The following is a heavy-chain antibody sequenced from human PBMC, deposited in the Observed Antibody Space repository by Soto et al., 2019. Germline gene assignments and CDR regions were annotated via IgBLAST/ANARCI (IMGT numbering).Heavy chain of an antibody. J-gene: IGHJ4*02. CDR3: ARHGYSSSWYGY. Sequence: SETLSLTCTVSGGSISSSSYYWGWIRQPPGKGLEWIGCIYYSGSTYYNPSLKSRVTISVDTSKNQFSLKLSSVTAADTAVYYCARHGYSSSWYGYWGQGTLVTVSS. V-gene: IGHV4-39*01. D-gene: IGHD6-13*01. CDR2: IYYSGST. CDR1: GGSISSSSYY.